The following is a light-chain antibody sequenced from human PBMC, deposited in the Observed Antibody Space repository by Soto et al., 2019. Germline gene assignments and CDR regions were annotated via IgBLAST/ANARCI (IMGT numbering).Light chain of an antibody. CDR1: QDISNY. J-gene: IGKJ5*01. CDR3: QQYNSSPR. CDR2: DAS. V-gene: IGKV1-33*01. Sequence: DIQMTQYPSSLSASVVDRVTITCQASQDISNYLNWYQQKPGKAPKLLIYDASNLETGVPSRFSGSGSGTDFTFTISSLQPEDIATYYCQQYNSSPRFGQGTRLEIK.